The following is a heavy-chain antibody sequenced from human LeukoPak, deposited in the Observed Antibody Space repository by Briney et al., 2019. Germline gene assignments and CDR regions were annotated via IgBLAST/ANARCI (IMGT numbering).Heavy chain of an antibody. CDR2: IYYSGST. D-gene: IGHD3-3*01. CDR1: GGSISSSSYY. V-gene: IGHV4-39*01. CDR3: ARTAGGLRFLEWLLNDAFDI. Sequence: SETLSLTCTVSGGSISSSSYYWGWIRQPPGRGLEWIGSIYYSGSTYYNPSLKSRVTISVDTSKNQFSLKLSSVTAADTAVYYCARTAGGLRFLEWLLNDAFDIWGQGTMVTVSS. J-gene: IGHJ3*02.